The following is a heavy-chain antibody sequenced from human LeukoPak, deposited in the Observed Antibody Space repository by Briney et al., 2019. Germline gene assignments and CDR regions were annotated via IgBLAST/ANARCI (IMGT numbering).Heavy chain of an antibody. J-gene: IGHJ4*02. CDR3: ASIQDYAHFDY. CDR1: GGSFSGYY. CDR2: INHSGST. V-gene: IGHV4-34*01. Sequence: SETLSLTCAVYGGSFSGYYWSWIRQPPGKGLEWIGEINHSGSTNYNSSLKSRVTISVDTSKNQFSLKLSSVTAADTAVYYCASIQDYAHFDYWGQGTLVTVSS. D-gene: IGHD4-17*01.